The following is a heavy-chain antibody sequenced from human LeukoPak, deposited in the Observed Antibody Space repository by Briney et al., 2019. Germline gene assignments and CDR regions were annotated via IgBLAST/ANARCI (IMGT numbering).Heavy chain of an antibody. CDR2: ILGSGYST. CDR3: AKLGGHPLHNYVGV. CDR1: GFTFSSYA. J-gene: IGHJ6*03. D-gene: IGHD3-16*01. Sequence: GGSLRLSCAASGFTFSSYAMSWVRQAPGKGLEWVSGILGSGYSTYYANSVKGRFTISRDNSNNTLYLQMNSLRAEDTAVYYCAKLGGHPLHNYVGVWGKGATVAVSS. V-gene: IGHV3-23*01.